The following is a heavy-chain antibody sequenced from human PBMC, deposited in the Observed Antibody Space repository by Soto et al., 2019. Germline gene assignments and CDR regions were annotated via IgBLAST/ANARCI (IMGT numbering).Heavy chain of an antibody. CDR2: FDPEDGET. V-gene: IGHV1-24*01. Sequence: GASVKVSCKVSGYTLTVLSMPWVRQAPGKGLEWMGGFDPEDGETIYAQKFQGRVTMTEDTSTDTAYMELSSLRSEDTAVYYCATQNFYCSGGSCYLDWFDPWGQGTLVTVS. J-gene: IGHJ5*02. D-gene: IGHD2-15*01. CDR3: ATQNFYCSGGSCYLDWFDP. CDR1: GYTLTVLS.